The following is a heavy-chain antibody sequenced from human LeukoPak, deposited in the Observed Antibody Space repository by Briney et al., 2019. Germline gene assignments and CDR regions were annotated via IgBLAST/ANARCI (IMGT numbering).Heavy chain of an antibody. Sequence: GGSLRLSSAASGFTVSSNYMSWVRQAPGKGLEWVSVIYSGGSTYYADSVKGRFTISRDNAKNTLYLQMNSLRAEDTAVYYCARGAIVGANFDYWGQGTLVTVSS. J-gene: IGHJ4*02. CDR1: GFTVSSNY. CDR2: IYSGGST. CDR3: ARGAIVGANFDY. D-gene: IGHD1-26*01. V-gene: IGHV3-53*01.